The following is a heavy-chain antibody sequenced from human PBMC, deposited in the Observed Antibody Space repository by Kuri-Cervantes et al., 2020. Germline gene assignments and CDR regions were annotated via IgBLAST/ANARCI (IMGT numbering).Heavy chain of an antibody. Sequence: ASVKVSCKASGYTFTGYYMHWVRQAPGQGLEWMGWINPNSGGTKYAQKFEGRVTMTRDTSISIVYMELSRLRSDDTAVYYCARRIGYGGYLGPWGQGTLVTVSS. J-gene: IGHJ5*02. CDR2: INPNSGGT. CDR3: ARRIGYGGYLGP. V-gene: IGHV1-2*02. CDR1: GYTFTGYY. D-gene: IGHD5-12*01.